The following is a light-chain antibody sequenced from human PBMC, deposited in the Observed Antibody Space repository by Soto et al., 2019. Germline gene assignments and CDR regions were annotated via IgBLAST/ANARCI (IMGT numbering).Light chain of an antibody. CDR1: QSLLHSNGYNY. V-gene: IGKV1-39*01. CDR2: AAS. CDR3: QQSYSSPPT. Sequence: THSPLSLPVTPGEPASISCRSSQSLLHSNGYNYLDWYQQKPGKAPKLLIYAASSLQSGVPSRFSGSRSGPDFTLTISSLQPEDFATYYCQQSYSSPPTFGQGTKVDIK. J-gene: IGKJ1*01.